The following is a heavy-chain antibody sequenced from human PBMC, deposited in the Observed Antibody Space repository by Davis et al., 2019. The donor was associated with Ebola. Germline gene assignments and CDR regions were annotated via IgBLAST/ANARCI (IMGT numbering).Heavy chain of an antibody. V-gene: IGHV3-33*01. D-gene: IGHD4-17*01. Sequence: PGGSLRLSCAASGFTFSSYGMHWVRQAPGKGLEWVAVIWYDGSNKYYADSVKGRFTISRDNSKNTLYLQMNSLRAEDTAVYYCARGDYGDFFYYYYGMDVWGQGTTVTVSS. CDR3: ARGDYGDFFYYYYGMDV. CDR1: GFTFSSYG. CDR2: IWYDGSNK. J-gene: IGHJ6*02.